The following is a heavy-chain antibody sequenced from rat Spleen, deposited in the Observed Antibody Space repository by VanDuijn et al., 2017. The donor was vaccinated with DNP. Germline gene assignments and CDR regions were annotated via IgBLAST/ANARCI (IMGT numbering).Heavy chain of an antibody. J-gene: IGHJ4*01. D-gene: IGHD1-11*01. CDR1: GFSLTSYN. CDR3: ARGGLRMDA. Sequence: QVQLKESGPGLVQPSQTLSLTCTVPGFSLTSYNVHWVRQPTGKGLEWMGMRWTNGSTDNNSAIKSRLSTSRDTSKIQVFLKITSLQTEDTAMYFWARGGLRMDAWGQGASVTVSS. CDR2: RWTNGST. V-gene: IGHV2-30*01.